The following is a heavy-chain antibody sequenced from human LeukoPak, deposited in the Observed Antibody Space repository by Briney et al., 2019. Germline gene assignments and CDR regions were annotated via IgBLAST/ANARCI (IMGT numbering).Heavy chain of an antibody. CDR3: VKDDRDYGDYVH. CDR1: RFTFSSYA. D-gene: IGHD4-17*01. J-gene: IGHJ4*02. Sequence: SGGSLRLSCSASRFTFSSYAMHWVRQAPGKGLEYVSAISSNVGSTYYADSVKGRFTISRDNSKNTLYLQMSSLRAEDTAVYYCVKDDRDYGDYVHWGQGTLVTVSS. CDR2: ISSNVGST. V-gene: IGHV3-64D*06.